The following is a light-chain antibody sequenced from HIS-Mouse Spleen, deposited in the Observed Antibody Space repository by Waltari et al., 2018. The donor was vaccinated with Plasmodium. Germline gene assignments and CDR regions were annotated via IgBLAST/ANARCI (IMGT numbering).Light chain of an antibody. CDR1: QSISSY. CDR3: QQNYNTWT. CDR2: AAS. Sequence: DIQMTQSPSSLSASVGDRVTITCRASQSISSYLNWYQQKPGKAPKLLIYAASSLQSGVTSRCSGSGSGTDFTLTISSLQPEDFATYYCQQNYNTWTFGQGTKVEIK. V-gene: IGKV1-39*01. J-gene: IGKJ1*01.